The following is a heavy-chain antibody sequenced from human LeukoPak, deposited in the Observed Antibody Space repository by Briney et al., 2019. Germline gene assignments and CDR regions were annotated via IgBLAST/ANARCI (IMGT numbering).Heavy chain of an antibody. J-gene: IGHJ4*02. CDR1: GGSISSSSYY. D-gene: IGHD3-10*01. Sequence: SETLSLTCTVSGGSISSSSYYWGWIRQPPGKGLEWIGSIYYSGSTYYNPSLKSRVTISVDTSKNQFSLKLSSVTAADTTVYYCARSPYYYGSGDYFDSWGQGTLVTVSS. CDR2: IYYSGST. CDR3: ARSPYYYGSGDYFDS. V-gene: IGHV4-39*07.